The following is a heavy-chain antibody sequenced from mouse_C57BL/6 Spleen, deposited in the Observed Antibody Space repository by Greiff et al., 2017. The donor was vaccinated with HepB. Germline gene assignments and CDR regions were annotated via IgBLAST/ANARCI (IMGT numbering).Heavy chain of an antibody. Sequence: EVQLQQSGAELVRPGASVKLSCTASGFNIKDDYMHWVKQRPEQGLEWIGWIDPENGDTEYASKFQGKATITADTSSNTAYLQLSSLTSEDTAVYYCTTKLTGTGYFDVWGTGTTVTVSS. J-gene: IGHJ1*03. CDR3: TTKLTGTGYFDV. V-gene: IGHV14-4*01. D-gene: IGHD4-1*01. CDR1: GFNIKDDY. CDR2: IDPENGDT.